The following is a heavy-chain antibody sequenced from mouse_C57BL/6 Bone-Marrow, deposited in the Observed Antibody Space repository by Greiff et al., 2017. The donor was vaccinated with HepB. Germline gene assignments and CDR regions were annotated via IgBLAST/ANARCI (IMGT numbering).Heavy chain of an antibody. CDR2: IYPGSGST. V-gene: IGHV1-55*01. J-gene: IGHJ2*01. Sequence: VQLQQPGAELVKPGASVKMSCKASGYTFTSYWITWVKQRPGQGLVWIGDIYPGSGSTNYNEKFKSKATLTVDTSSSTAYMQLSSRTSQDSAVYYYARGIFPYFDYWGQGTTLTVSS. CDR3: ARGIFPYFDY. CDR1: GYTFTSYW.